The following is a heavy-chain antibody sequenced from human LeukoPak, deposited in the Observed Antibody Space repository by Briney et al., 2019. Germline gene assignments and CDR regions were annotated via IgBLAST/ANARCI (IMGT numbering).Heavy chain of an antibody. D-gene: IGHD5-24*01. CDR3: ARAGQWLLGLDY. CDR1: DSSISNNNY. CDR2: IYHSGNT. V-gene: IGHV4-38-2*02. J-gene: IGHJ4*02. Sequence: SETLSLTCTVSDSSISNNNYWVWIRQPPGKGLEWIGTIYHSGNTYYNPSLKSRVTISVDTSKNQLSLNLRYVTAADTALYYCARAGQWLLGLDYWGQGTPVTVSS.